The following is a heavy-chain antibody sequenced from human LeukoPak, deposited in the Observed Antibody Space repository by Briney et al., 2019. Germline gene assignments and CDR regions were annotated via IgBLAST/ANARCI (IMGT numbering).Heavy chain of an antibody. CDR2: IYYSGST. CDR1: GGSISSYY. J-gene: IGHJ4*02. CDR3: AREARGYSYGHFDY. D-gene: IGHD5-18*01. V-gene: IGHV4-59*01. Sequence: KSSETLSLTCTVSGGSISSYYWSWIRQPPGKGLEWIGYIYYSGSTNYNPSLKRRVTRSVDTSKNQFSLKLSSVDAEDAAEYSCAREARGYSYGHFDYWGQGTLVTVSS.